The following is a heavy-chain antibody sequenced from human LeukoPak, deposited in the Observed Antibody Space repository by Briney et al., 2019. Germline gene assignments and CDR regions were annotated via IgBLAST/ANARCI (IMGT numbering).Heavy chain of an antibody. Sequence: GGSLRLSCAASAFTFSSYWMNWVRHVPGKGLVWVSRISSEGSSTTYADSVKGRFTVSRDNAKNTLYVQMNGLRAEDTAVYYCARDYRNYLDIWGQGTLVPVSS. CDR1: AFTFSSYW. D-gene: IGHD1-26*01. V-gene: IGHV3-74*01. CDR3: ARDYRNYLDI. CDR2: ISSEGSST. J-gene: IGHJ4*02.